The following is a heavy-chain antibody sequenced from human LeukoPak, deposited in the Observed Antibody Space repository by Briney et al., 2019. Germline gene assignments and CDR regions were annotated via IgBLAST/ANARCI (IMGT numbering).Heavy chain of an antibody. J-gene: IGHJ4*02. CDR2: ISTYNGNT. CDR3: AKDRWRDGSSSFDN. D-gene: IGHD6-6*01. V-gene: IGHV1-18*01. Sequence: ASVKVSCKASGYXFSSYSINWVRQAPGQGLEWTGWISTYNGNTNYAQKLQGRVTMTTDTSTGTAYMELRSLRSDDTAVYYCAKDRWRDGSSSFDNWGQGTLVTVSS. CDR1: GYXFSSYS.